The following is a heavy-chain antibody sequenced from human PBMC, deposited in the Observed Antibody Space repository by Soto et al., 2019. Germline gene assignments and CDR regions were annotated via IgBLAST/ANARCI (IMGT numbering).Heavy chain of an antibody. Sequence: EVQLVESGGGLVQPGGSLRLSCAASGFTFSSYWMSWVRQAPGKGLEWVANIKPDGGEKNYVDSVKGRFTICRDNAKKSLYLQMKSLRAEDPAVYYCGRDLRDWDSGSYSYDYWGQGTLVTVSS. V-gene: IGHV3-7*04. D-gene: IGHD1-26*01. CDR1: GFTFSSYW. CDR3: GRDLRDWDSGSYSYDY. J-gene: IGHJ4*02. CDR2: IKPDGGEK.